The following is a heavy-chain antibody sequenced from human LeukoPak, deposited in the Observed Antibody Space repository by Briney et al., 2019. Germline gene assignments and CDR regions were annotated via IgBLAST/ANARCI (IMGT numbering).Heavy chain of an antibody. CDR2: ISAYNGNT. CDR1: GYTFTSYG. Sequence: ASVKVSCKASGYTFTSYGISWVRQAPGQGLEWMGWISAYNGNTNYAQKLQGRVTMTTDTSTRTAYMELRSLISDAPAGYYFARVDAGNYYGQGFWDRGTRVNVTS. J-gene: IGHJ4*02. D-gene: IGHD1-26*01. V-gene: IGHV1-18*01. CDR3: ARVDAGNYYGQGF.